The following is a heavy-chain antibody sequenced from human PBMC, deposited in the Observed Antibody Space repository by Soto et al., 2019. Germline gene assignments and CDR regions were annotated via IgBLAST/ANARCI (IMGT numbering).Heavy chain of an antibody. V-gene: IGHV3-30-3*01. Sequence: GSLRLSCAASGFTFSSYAMHWVRQAPGKGLEWVAVISYDGSNKYYADSVKGRFTISRDNSKNTLYLQMNSLRAEDTAVYYCARDWSAGIAPGPFAYSGQGTLVTVSS. CDR1: GFTFSSYA. CDR3: ARDWSAGIAPGPFAY. D-gene: IGHD6-13*01. CDR2: ISYDGSNK. J-gene: IGHJ4*02.